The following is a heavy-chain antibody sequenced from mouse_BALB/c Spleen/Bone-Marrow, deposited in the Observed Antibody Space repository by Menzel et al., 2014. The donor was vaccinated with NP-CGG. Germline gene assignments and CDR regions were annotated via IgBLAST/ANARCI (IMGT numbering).Heavy chain of an antibody. Sequence: VQLQQSGAELVKPGASVKLSCTASDFNFKDTYMHWVNQRPEQGLEWIGRIDPANGNTKYDPKFQGKATITADTSSNTAYLHLSSLTSEDTAVYYCASYRYGWYFDVWGAGTTVTVSS. CDR3: ASYRYGWYFDV. CDR2: IDPANGNT. J-gene: IGHJ1*01. D-gene: IGHD2-14*01. V-gene: IGHV14-3*02. CDR1: DFNFKDTY.